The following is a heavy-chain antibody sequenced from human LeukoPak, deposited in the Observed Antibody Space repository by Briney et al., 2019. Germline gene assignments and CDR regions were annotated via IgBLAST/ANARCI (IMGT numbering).Heavy chain of an antibody. D-gene: IGHD1-26*01. CDR3: ARGWRGVVGATSFDY. CDR2: IFYSGST. J-gene: IGHJ4*02. CDR1: GGSISSYY. V-gene: IGHV4-59*01. Sequence: SGTLSLTCTVSGGSISSYYWSWIRQPPGRGLEWIGYIFYSGSTNYNPSLKSRVTISVDTSKNQFSLTLNSVTAADTAVYYCARGWRGVVGATSFDYWGQGTLVTVSS.